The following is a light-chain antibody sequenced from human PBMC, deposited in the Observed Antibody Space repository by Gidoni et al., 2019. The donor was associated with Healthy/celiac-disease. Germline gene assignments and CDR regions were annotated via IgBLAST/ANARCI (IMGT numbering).Light chain of an antibody. CDR2: GAS. Sequence: EIVLTQSPGTLSLSPGERAPLSCRASQSVSSSYLAWYQQKPGQAPRLLIYGASSRATGIPDRFSGSGAGTDFTLTISRLEPEDFAVYYFQQYGSSPLTFXGXTKVEIK. J-gene: IGKJ4*01. CDR3: QQYGSSPLT. CDR1: QSVSSSY. V-gene: IGKV3-20*01.